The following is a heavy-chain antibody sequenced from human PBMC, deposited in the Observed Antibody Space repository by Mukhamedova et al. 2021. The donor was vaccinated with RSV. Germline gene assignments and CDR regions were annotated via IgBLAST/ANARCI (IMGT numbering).Heavy chain of an antibody. CDR3: ASQNYYYDSSGYAHFDY. D-gene: IGHD3-22*01. J-gene: IGHJ4*02. CDR2: IYYSGST. Sequence: GSIYYSGSTYYNPSLKSRVTISVDTSKNQFSLKLSSVTAADTAVYYCASQNYYYDSSGYAHFDYWGQGTLVTVSS. V-gene: IGHV4-39*01.